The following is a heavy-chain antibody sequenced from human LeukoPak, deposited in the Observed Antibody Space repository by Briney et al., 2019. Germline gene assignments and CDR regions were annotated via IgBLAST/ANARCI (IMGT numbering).Heavy chain of an antibody. CDR2: IKQDGSEK. CDR1: GFTFSSDW. Sequence: GGSLRLSCAASGFTFSSDWMSWVRQAPGKGLEGVANIKQDGSEKYYVDSVKGRFTISRDNAKNSLYLQMNSLRAEDTAVYYCARETSYGEMFDYWGQGTLVTVSS. CDR3: ARETSYGEMFDY. D-gene: IGHD4-17*01. V-gene: IGHV3-7*01. J-gene: IGHJ4*02.